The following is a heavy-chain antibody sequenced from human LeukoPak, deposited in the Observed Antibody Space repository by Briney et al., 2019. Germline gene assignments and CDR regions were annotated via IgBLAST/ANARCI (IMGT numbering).Heavy chain of an antibody. J-gene: IGHJ5*02. CDR3: ARAPKIGYCSSTSCYRWDNWFDP. V-gene: IGHV1-69*04. CDR2: IIPILGIA. D-gene: IGHD2-2*01. Sequence: SVKLSCKASGGTFSSYAISWVRQAPGQGLEWMGRIIPILGIANYAQKFQGRVTITADKSTSTAYMELSSLRSEDTAVYYCARAPKIGYCSSTSCYRWDNWFDPWGQGTLVTVSS. CDR1: GGTFSSYA.